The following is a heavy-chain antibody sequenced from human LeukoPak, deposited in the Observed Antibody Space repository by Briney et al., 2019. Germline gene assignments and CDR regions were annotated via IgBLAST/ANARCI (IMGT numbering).Heavy chain of an antibody. V-gene: IGHV3-23*01. CDR1: GFTFSSYA. J-gene: IGHJ4*02. D-gene: IGHD3-10*01. Sequence: GGSLRLSCAASGFTFSSYAMSWVRQAPGKGLEWVSAISSSGGSTYYADSVKGRFTISRDNSKNTLYLQMNSLRAEDTAVYYCAKGDYYGSGSPHHFDYWGQGTLVTVSS. CDR3: AKGDYYGSGSPHHFDY. CDR2: ISSSGGST.